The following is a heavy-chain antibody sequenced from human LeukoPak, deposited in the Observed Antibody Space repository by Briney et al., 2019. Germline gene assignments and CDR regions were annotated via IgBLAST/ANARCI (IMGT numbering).Heavy chain of an antibody. V-gene: IGHV4-39*01. CDR2: ISDRGDT. CDR1: GGPISSYY. J-gene: IGHJ4*02. D-gene: IGHD1-1*01. Sequence: PSETLSLTCTVSGGPISSYYWAWIRQPPGRGLEWIGSISDRGDTYHNPSLKSRVTISVDTSKNQFSLSVISVTAADTAVYFCARPTAGPATQGYDSWGQGILVTVAS. CDR3: ARPTAGPATQGYDS.